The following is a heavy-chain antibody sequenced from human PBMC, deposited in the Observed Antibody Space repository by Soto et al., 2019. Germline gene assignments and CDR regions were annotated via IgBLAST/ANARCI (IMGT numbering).Heavy chain of an antibody. D-gene: IGHD3-10*01. Sequence: PSETLSLTCTVSGGSISSGDYYWSWIRQHPGKGLEWIGYIYYSGSTYYNPSLKSRVTISVDTSKNQFSLKLSSVTAADTAVYYCARDDGSDPYGMDVWGQGTTVTVSS. CDR2: IYYSGST. J-gene: IGHJ6*02. CDR3: ARDDGSDPYGMDV. CDR1: GGSISSGDYY. V-gene: IGHV4-31*03.